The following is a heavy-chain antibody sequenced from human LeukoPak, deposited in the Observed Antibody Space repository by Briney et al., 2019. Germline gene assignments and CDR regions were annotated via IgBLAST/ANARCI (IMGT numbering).Heavy chain of an antibody. Sequence: SETLSLTCAVYGGSFSGYYWSWIRQPPGKGLEWIGEINHSGSTNYNPSLKSRVTISVDTSKNQFSLELSSVTAADTAVYYCARGLYYDFWSGYWPRNWFDPWGQETLVTVSS. CDR3: ARGLYYDFWSGYWPRNWFDP. CDR2: INHSGST. J-gene: IGHJ5*02. D-gene: IGHD3-3*01. V-gene: IGHV4-34*01. CDR1: GGSFSGYY.